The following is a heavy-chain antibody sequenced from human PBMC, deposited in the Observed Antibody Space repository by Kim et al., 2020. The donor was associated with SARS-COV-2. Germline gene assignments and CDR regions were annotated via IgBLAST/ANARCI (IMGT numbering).Heavy chain of an antibody. CDR3: AREGSGTPALDY. J-gene: IGHJ4*02. D-gene: IGHD3-10*01. V-gene: IGHV4-31*02. Sequence: YYNPSLRSRITISVDTSKNQFSLKLSSVTAADTAVYYCAREGSGTPALDYWGQGTLVNVSS.